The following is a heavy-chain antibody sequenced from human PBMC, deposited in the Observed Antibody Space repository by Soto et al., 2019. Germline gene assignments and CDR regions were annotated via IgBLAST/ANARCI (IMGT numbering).Heavy chain of an antibody. Sequence: EVQLLESGGGLVQPGGSLRLSCAASGFTFSSYAMSWVRQAPGKGLEWVSAISGSGGSTYYADSVNGRFTISRDNYKNTLYLQMNSLRAEDPAVYYCAKGATRPNWFDPWGQGTLVTVSS. D-gene: IGHD5-12*01. V-gene: IGHV3-23*01. CDR2: ISGSGGST. J-gene: IGHJ5*02. CDR3: AKGATRPNWFDP. CDR1: GFTFSSYA.